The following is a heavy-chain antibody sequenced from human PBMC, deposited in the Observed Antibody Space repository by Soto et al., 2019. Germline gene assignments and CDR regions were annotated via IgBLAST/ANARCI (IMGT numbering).Heavy chain of an antibody. CDR2: MSGGGETT. Sequence: GGSLRLSCAASGLTFSRYAMTWVRQAPGEGLEWVSAMSGGGETTYYADSVKGRFTISRDNSRNTLYLQMNSLRAEDTAAYYCAKWHTYYYDSRGFSGFDCWGRGTLVTVSS. CDR3: AKWHTYYYDSRGFSGFDC. V-gene: IGHV3-23*01. J-gene: IGHJ4*02. CDR1: GLTFSRYA. D-gene: IGHD3-22*01.